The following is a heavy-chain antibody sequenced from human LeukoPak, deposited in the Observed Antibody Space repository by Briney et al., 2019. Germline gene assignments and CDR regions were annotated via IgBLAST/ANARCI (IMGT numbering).Heavy chain of an antibody. V-gene: IGHV3-23*01. Sequence: GGSLRLSCAASGFTFRDYVISWVRQAPGKGLEWVSSISPTGDSTNYAGSVRGRFTLSRDNSKNTVYFQMNSLRAEDTAIYYCAQDWPSAVTTTPGFWGQGTMVIVSS. CDR3: AQDWPSAVTTTPGF. D-gene: IGHD4-17*01. J-gene: IGHJ3*01. CDR2: ISPTGDST. CDR1: GFTFRDYV.